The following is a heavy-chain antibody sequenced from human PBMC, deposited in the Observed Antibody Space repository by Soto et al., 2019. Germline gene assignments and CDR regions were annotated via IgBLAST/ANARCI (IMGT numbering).Heavy chain of an antibody. V-gene: IGHV4-31*03. D-gene: IGHD6-13*01. CDR1: GGSISSGGYY. J-gene: IGHJ4*02. CDR2: IYYSGST. CDR3: AREGAAAGYKDY. Sequence: PSETLSLTCTVSGGSISSGGYYWSWIRQHPGKGLEWIGYIYYSGSTYYNPSLKSRVTISVDTSKNQFSLKLSSVTAADTAVYYCAREGAAAGYKDYWGQGTLVTVSS.